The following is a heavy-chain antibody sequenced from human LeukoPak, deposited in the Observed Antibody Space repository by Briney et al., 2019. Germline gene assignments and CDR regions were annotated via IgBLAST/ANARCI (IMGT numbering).Heavy chain of an antibody. CDR3: ARDPLRRGGSSWYLWWFDP. CDR2: ISAYNGNT. CDR1: GYTFTSYG. V-gene: IGHV1-18*01. D-gene: IGHD6-13*01. J-gene: IGHJ5*02. Sequence: ASVKVSCKASGYTFTSYGISWVRQAPGQGLEWMGWISAYNGNTNYAQKLQGRVTMTTDTSTSTAYMELRSLRSDDTAVYYCARDPLRRGGSSWYLWWFDPWGQGTLVTVSS.